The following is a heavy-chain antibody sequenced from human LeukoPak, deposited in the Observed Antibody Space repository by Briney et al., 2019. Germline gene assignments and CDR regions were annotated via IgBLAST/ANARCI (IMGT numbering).Heavy chain of an antibody. CDR3: ARHPELDYGMDV. CDR2: LFPGDSET. Sequence: GEALQSASKGSGYSSTSNWIGWAGHMPGQGLECMGTLFPGDSETRYSPSSQGQVIISADKSIRTAYLQWSSLKVSDTAKYYCARHPELDYGMDVWGKGTTVTVSS. V-gene: IGHV5-51*01. J-gene: IGHJ6*04. CDR1: GYSSTSNW. D-gene: IGHD1-7*01.